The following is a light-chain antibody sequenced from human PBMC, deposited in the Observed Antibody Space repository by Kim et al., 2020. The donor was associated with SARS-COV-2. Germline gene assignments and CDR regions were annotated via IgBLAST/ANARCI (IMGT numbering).Light chain of an antibody. J-gene: IGKJ2*01. Sequence: YNYLNWYMQKPGQSPQLLIYLSSTRASGVPDRVSGSGSGTDFTLKISRVEAEDVGVYYCMQALQTPPTFGQGTKLEI. V-gene: IGKV2-28*01. CDR1: YNY. CDR3: MQALQTPPT. CDR2: LSS.